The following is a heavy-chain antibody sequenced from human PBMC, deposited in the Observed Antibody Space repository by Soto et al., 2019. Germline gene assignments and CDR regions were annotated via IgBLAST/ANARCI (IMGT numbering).Heavy chain of an antibody. D-gene: IGHD3-3*01. CDR1: GFSFISYA. Sequence: GGSLRLSCAASGFSFISYAMSWVRQVPGKRLEWVSSISDSGGRTFYAESVEGRFTISRDDSTSTLFLQMNSLRAEDTAIYYCTKGGVRFLEWLGDVWGQGTTVTVSS. V-gene: IGHV3-23*01. CDR3: TKGGVRFLEWLGDV. J-gene: IGHJ6*02. CDR2: ISDSGGRT.